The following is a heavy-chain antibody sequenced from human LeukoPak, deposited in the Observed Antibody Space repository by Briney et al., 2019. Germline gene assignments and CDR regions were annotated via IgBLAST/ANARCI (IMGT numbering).Heavy chain of an antibody. D-gene: IGHD5-12*01. V-gene: IGHV3-23*01. CDR1: GFSFNTYA. CDR2: ISRSGDSS. Sequence: GGSLRLSCATSGFSFNTYAMSWVRQATGKGLDWVSSISRSGDSSYYADSVKGRFTISRDNSKNILYLQMKSLRAGDTAVYYCARDKSVLDGGYEGTSAVWGQGTVVTVSS. J-gene: IGHJ3*01. CDR3: ARDKSVLDGGYEGTSAV.